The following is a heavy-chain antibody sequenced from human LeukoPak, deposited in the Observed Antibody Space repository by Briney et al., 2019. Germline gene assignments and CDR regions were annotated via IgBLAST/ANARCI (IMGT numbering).Heavy chain of an antibody. CDR3: ARSSYYYGADAFDI. Sequence: SETLSLTCAVYGGSFSNYYWSWIRQSPGKGLEWIGEINHSGSTYYNPSLKSRVTMSVDTSKNQFSLNLSSVTAADTAVYYCARSSYYYGADAFDIWGQGTMVTVSS. D-gene: IGHD3-10*01. J-gene: IGHJ3*02. CDR2: INHSGST. CDR1: GGSFSNYY. V-gene: IGHV4-34*01.